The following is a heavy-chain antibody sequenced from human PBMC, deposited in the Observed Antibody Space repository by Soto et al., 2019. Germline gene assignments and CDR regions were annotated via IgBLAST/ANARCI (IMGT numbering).Heavy chain of an antibody. V-gene: IGHV3-30*18. CDR2: ISYDGSNK. CDR1: GFTFSSYG. D-gene: IGHD5-18*01. Sequence: QVQLVESGGGVVQPGRSLRLSCAASGFTFSSYGMHWVRQAPGKGLEGVAVISYDGSNKYYADSVKGRFTISRDNSKNTLYLQMNRLRAEDTAVYYCAKDNGDTAMAQIIDYWGQGTLVTVSS. J-gene: IGHJ4*02. CDR3: AKDNGDTAMAQIIDY.